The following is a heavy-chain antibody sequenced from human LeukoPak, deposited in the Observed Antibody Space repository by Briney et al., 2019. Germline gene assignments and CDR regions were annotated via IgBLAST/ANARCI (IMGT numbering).Heavy chain of an antibody. CDR2: INPSGGST. D-gene: IGHD1-26*01. V-gene: IGHV1-46*04. CDR1: GYTFTSYY. Sequence: ASVKVSCKASGYTFTSYYIHWVRQAPGQGLEWMGVINPSGGSTSYAQQLQGRVTMTRDTSTSTVYMELSSLRSDDTAVYYCARDQVFSVETTYYYSGMDVWGHGTTVTVSS. J-gene: IGHJ6*02. CDR3: ARDQVFSVETTYYYSGMDV.